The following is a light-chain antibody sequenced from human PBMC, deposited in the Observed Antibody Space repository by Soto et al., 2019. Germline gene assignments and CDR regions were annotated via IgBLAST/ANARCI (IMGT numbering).Light chain of an antibody. Sequence: QLVLTQSPSASASLGASVKLTCTLSSGHSSYAIAWHQQQPEKGPRYLMKLNSDGSHSKGDGIPDRFSGSSSGAERYLTISSLQSADEAGYYCQTWGTGIWVFGGGTKLTVL. CDR3: QTWGTGIWV. CDR1: SGHSSYA. CDR2: LNSDGSH. V-gene: IGLV4-69*01. J-gene: IGLJ3*02.